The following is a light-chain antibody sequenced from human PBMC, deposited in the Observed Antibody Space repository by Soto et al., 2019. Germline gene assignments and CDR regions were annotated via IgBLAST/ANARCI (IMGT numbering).Light chain of an antibody. V-gene: IGKV3-20*01. CDR2: GAS. CDR1: QRVGSNY. Sequence: EIVLTQSPGTLSLSPGERATLYCRASQRVGSNYLAWYQQNPGQPPRLLIYGASARATGIADRFSGSGSGTDLTLTISRLEPEDFAVYYCQQYGSSRWTFGQGTKVDIK. CDR3: QQYGSSRWT. J-gene: IGKJ1*01.